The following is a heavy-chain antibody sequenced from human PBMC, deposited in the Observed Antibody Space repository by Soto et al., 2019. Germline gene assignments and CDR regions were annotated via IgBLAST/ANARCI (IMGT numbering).Heavy chain of an antibody. Sequence: EVQLVESGGGLVQPGGSLRLSCAASGFTFSSFGMNWVRQAPGKGLEWVSYISSSSSNIYYADSVKGRFTISRDNAMNSLYRKMSSLRAEDTAVYYCGTAQSSYFDYWGQGTLATVSS. CDR2: ISSSSSNI. CDR3: GTAQSSYFDY. V-gene: IGHV3-48*01. CDR1: GFTFSSFG. J-gene: IGHJ4*02.